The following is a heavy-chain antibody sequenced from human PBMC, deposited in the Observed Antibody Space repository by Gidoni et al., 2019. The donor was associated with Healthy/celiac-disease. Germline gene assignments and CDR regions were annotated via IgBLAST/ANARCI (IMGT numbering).Heavy chain of an antibody. CDR2: ISSSSSYI. Sequence: SCAASGFTFSSYSMNWVRQAPGKWLAWVSSISSSSSYIYYADSVKCRFTISRDNAKNSMYLQMNSLRAEDTAVYYCARDVYGSELLNYYGMDVWGQGTTVTVSS. CDR3: ARDVYGSELLNYYGMDV. V-gene: IGHV3-21*06. J-gene: IGHJ6*02. CDR1: GFTFSSYS. D-gene: IGHD3-10*01.